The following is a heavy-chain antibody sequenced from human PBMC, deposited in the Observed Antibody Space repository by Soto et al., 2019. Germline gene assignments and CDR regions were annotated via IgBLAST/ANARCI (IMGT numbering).Heavy chain of an antibody. V-gene: IGHV4-4*02. CDR3: ASKPTHTDAFDF. CDR1: CGSIISSNW. D-gene: IGHD2-2*02. CDR2: IYHSGST. Sequence: PSETLSLTCAVSCGSIISSNWWSWVRQPPGKGLEWIGEIYHSGSTNYNPSLKSRVTISVDKSKNQCSLKLSSVTAADTAVYYCASKPTHTDAFDFCGHGTIVTVS. J-gene: IGHJ3*01.